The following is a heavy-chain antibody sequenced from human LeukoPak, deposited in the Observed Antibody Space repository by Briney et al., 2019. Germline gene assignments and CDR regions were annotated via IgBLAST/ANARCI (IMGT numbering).Heavy chain of an antibody. CDR3: ARALGDYYDSSSYYYNLGY. CDR2: IYSGGST. Sequence: PGGSLRLSCAASGFTVNSNYMSWVRQAPGKGLEWVSVIYSGGSTYYADSVKGRFTISRDNSKNTLYLQMNNLRAEGTAVYHCARALGDYYDSSSYYYNLGYWGQGTLVTVSP. CDR1: GFTVNSNY. V-gene: IGHV3-53*01. J-gene: IGHJ4*02. D-gene: IGHD3-22*01.